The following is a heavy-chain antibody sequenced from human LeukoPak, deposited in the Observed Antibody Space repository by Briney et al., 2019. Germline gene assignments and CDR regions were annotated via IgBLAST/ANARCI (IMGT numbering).Heavy chain of an antibody. CDR3: AREGYSSRLTFDY. J-gene: IGHJ4*02. CDR2: IYYSGNT. V-gene: IGHV4-30-4*01. Sequence: SETLSLTCTVSGGSISSGDYYWSWIRQPPGKGLEWIGYIYYSGNTYYNPSLKSRVTISVDTSKNQFSLKLSSVTAADTAVYYCAREGYSSRLTFDYWGQGTLVTVSS. D-gene: IGHD6-13*01. CDR1: GGSISSGDYY.